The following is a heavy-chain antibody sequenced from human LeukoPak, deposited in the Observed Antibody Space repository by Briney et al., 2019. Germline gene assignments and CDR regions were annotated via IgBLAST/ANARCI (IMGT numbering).Heavy chain of an antibody. D-gene: IGHD3-10*01. CDR3: ARSGASPMVLSY. J-gene: IGHJ4*02. CDR2: INPSGGST. CDR1: GYTFTSYY. Sequence: ASVKVSCKASGYTFTSYYMHWVRQAPGQGLEWMGIINPSGGSTSYAQKFQGRVTMTRDMSTSTVYMELSSLRSEDTAVYYCARSGASPMVLSYWGQGTLVTVSS. V-gene: IGHV1-46*01.